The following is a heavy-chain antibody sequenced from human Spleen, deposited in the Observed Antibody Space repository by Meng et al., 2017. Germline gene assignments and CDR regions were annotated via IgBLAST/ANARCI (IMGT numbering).Heavy chain of an antibody. CDR3: ARGEGFADATDY. D-gene: IGHD1-26*01. CDR2: IWYDGSNK. Sequence: QGRLVGVGGGLVKPGGSLRRSCKASGFTFRSYGMHWVRQAPGKGLEWVALIWYDGSNKYYGDSVKGRFTISRDNSENTLYLQMNSLRGEDTAVYYCARGEGFADATDYWGQGTLVTVSS. V-gene: IGHV3-33*01. J-gene: IGHJ4*02. CDR1: GFTFRSYG.